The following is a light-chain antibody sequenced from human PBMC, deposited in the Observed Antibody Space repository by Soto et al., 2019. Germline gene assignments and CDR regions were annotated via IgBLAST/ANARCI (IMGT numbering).Light chain of an antibody. J-gene: IGLJ2*01. CDR1: SSNIGSNY. V-gene: IGLV1-47*01. CDR2: RNN. Sequence: SVLTQPPSASGTPGQRVNISCSGSSSNIGSNYVYWYRQFPGTAPKLLIQRNNQRPSGVPARFSGSKSGTSASLAISGLLSEDEADYYCGGWDDSLSGPVFGGGTKLTVL. CDR3: GGWDDSLSGPV.